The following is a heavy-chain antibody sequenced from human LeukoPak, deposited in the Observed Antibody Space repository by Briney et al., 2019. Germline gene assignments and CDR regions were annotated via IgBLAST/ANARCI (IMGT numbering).Heavy chain of an antibody. CDR3: AKKTFFLCGDCFPYYFDH. V-gene: IGHV3-23*01. D-gene: IGHD2-21*02. Sequence: GGSLRLSCAASGFAFSSYTMGWVRQAPGKGLEWVSAISGSGGSTYYADSVKGRFTISRDNSKNTLYVQMNSLRAEDTAVYYWAKKTFFLCGDCFPYYFDHWGQGTLVTVSS. J-gene: IGHJ4*02. CDR1: GFAFSSYT. CDR2: ISGSGGST.